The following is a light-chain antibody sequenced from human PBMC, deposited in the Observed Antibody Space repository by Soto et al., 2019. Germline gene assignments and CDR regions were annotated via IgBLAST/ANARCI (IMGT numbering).Light chain of an antibody. CDR3: QQYGSSRFT. Sequence: EIVLTQSPGTLSLSPGERATLSCSASQSISSSYLAWYQQKPGQAPRLLVYGASSRATGILDRFSGSGSGTDFTLTISRLEPEDFAVYYCQQYGSSRFTFGPGTKVDIK. CDR2: GAS. J-gene: IGKJ3*01. V-gene: IGKV3-20*01. CDR1: QSISSSY.